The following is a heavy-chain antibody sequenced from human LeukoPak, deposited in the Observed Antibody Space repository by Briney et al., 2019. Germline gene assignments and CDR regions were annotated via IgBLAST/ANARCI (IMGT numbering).Heavy chain of an antibody. Sequence: ASVKVSCKASGGTFSSYAISWVRQAPGQGLEWMGWISAYNGNTNYAQKLQGRVTMTTDTSTSTAYMELRSLRSDDTAVYYCARSRDYGDYVIAFDIWGQGTMVTVSS. CDR1: GGTFSSYA. CDR3: ARSRDYGDYVIAFDI. J-gene: IGHJ3*02. V-gene: IGHV1-18*01. D-gene: IGHD4-17*01. CDR2: ISAYNGNT.